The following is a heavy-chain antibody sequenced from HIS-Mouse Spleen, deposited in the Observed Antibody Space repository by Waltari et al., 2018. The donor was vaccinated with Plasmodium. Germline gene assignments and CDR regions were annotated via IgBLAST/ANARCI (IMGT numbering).Heavy chain of an antibody. D-gene: IGHD6-13*01. CDR1: GCTFSSYW. J-gene: IGHJ2*01. V-gene: IGHV3-7*01. CDR2: IQQDGSEK. CDR3: ASSWYWYFDL. Sequence: VQLGESGGGLVQPGGTMRLACAACGCTFSSYWMSWVRQAPGKGREWVANIQQDGSEKYYVDSVKGRFTLSRDNAKNSLYLQMNSLRAEDTAVYYCASSWYWYFDLWGRGTLVTVSS.